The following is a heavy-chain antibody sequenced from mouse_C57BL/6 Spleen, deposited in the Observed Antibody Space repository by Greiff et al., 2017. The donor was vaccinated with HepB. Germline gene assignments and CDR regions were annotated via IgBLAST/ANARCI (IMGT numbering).Heavy chain of an antibody. Sequence: QVHVKQSGPELVKPGASVKLSCKASGYTFTSYDINWVKQRPGQGLEWIGWIYPRDGSTKYNEKFKGKATLTVDTSSSTAYMELHSLTSEDSAVYFCAKSSRGYWGQGTTLTVSS. V-gene: IGHV1-85*01. CDR2: IYPRDGST. J-gene: IGHJ2*01. D-gene: IGHD1-3*01. CDR3: AKSSRGY. CDR1: GYTFTSYD.